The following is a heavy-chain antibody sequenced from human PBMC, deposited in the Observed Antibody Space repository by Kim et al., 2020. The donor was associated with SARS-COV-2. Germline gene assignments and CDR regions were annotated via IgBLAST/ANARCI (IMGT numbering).Heavy chain of an antibody. D-gene: IGHD4-17*01. Sequence: GESLKISCKGSGYSFTSYWIGWVRQMPGKGLEWMGVIYPSDSDTRYSPSFQGQVTITADKSISTAYLQWSSLKASDTAIYYCARLTVGTRTGDYWGQGTLVTVSS. V-gene: IGHV5-51*01. CDR3: ARLTVGTRTGDY. J-gene: IGHJ4*02. CDR1: GYSFTSYW. CDR2: IYPSDSDT.